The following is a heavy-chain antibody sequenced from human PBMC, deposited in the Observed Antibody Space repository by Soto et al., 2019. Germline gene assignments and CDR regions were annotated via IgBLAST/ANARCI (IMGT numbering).Heavy chain of an antibody. CDR3: ARDNLAARSGAFDI. V-gene: IGHV3-21*01. J-gene: IGHJ3*02. D-gene: IGHD6-6*01. CDR1: GFTFSSYS. CDR2: ISSSSSYI. Sequence: PGGSLRLSCAASGFTFSSYSMNWVRQAPGKGLEWVSSISSSSSYIYYAGSVKGRFTISRDNAKNSLYLQMNSLRAEDTAVYYCARDNLAARSGAFDIWGQGTMVTVSS.